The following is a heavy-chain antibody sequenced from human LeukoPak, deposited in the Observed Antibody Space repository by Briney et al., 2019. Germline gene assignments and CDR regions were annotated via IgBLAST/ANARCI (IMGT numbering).Heavy chain of an antibody. CDR1: GGSISSYY. Sequence: PSETLSLTCTVSGGSISSYYWSWIRQPAGKGLEWIGRIYTSGSTNYNPSLKSRVTISVDTSKNQFSLKLSSVTAADTAVYYCARHGYYYDSSGYFDYWGQGTLVTVSS. J-gene: IGHJ4*02. CDR3: ARHGYYYDSSGYFDY. D-gene: IGHD3-22*01. V-gene: IGHV4-4*07. CDR2: IYTSGST.